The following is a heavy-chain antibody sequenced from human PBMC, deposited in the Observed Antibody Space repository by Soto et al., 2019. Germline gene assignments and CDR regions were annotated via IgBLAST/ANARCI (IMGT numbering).Heavy chain of an antibody. CDR3: AREGGYVDY. CDR2: IDESGTT. Sequence: QLQLKESGPGLVKPSETLSLTCSVSGGPIRSSSHYWGWIRQSPGTGLEWIGSIDESGTTYYNPSLQSRVTVSDDTSKNQFSLKVISVTGADTAIYYGAREGGYVDYWGQGTLVTVSS. J-gene: IGHJ4*02. V-gene: IGHV4-39*02. CDR1: GGPIRSSSHY. D-gene: IGHD3-16*01.